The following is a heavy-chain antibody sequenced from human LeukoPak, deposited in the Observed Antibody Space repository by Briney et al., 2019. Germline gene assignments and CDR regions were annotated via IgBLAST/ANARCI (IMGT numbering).Heavy chain of an antibody. J-gene: IGHJ4*02. CDR3: ARGRVVRGAWSELAC. CDR1: GDSISTSSFY. Sequence: SETLSLTCSVSGDSISTSSFYWGWLRQPPGGGLEWIGSIFHAGTTNSNPSPKSRVTMSIDTSKNQFSLNLSSVTAADPAVYYCARGRVVRGAWSELACWGQGTLVTVSA. V-gene: IGHV4-39*07. D-gene: IGHD3-10*01. CDR2: IFHAGTT.